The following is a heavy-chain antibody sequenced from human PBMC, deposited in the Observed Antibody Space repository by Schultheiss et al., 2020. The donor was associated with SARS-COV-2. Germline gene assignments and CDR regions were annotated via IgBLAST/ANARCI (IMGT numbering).Heavy chain of an antibody. CDR3: ARDRDIVVVPAASSFAFDI. D-gene: IGHD2-2*01. CDR2: ISSNGGST. Sequence: GGSLRLSCAASGFTFSSYAMSWVRQAPGKGLEYVSAISSNGGSTYYANSVKGRFTISRDNSKNTLYLQMGSLRAEDMAVYYCARDRDIVVVPAASSFAFDIWGQGTMVTVSS. J-gene: IGHJ3*02. V-gene: IGHV3-64*01. CDR1: GFTFSSYA.